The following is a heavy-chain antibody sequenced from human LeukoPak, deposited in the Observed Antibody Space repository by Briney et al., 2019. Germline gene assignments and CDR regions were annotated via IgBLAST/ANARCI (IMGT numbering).Heavy chain of an antibody. V-gene: IGHV3-23*01. D-gene: IGHD6-6*01. CDR2: ISGSGGST. Sequence: GGSLRLSCAASGFTFSSYAMSWVRQAPGKGLEWVSAISGSGGSTYYADSVKGRFTISRDNSKNTLYLQMNSLRAEDTAVYYCAKDGIAARQDYFDYWGQGTLDYFDYWGQGTLVTVSS. J-gene: IGHJ4*02. CDR3: AKDGIAARQDYFDYWGQGTLDYFDY. CDR1: GFTFSSYA.